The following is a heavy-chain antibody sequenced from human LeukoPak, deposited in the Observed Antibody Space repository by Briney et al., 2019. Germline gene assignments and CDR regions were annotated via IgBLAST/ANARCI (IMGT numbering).Heavy chain of an antibody. CDR3: ARDGANYYDSSGYYGETYNFDY. CDR2: IWYDGSNK. D-gene: IGHD3-22*01. Sequence: GGSLRLSCAASGFTFSSYGMHWVRQAPGKGLEWVAVIWYDGSNKYYADSVKGRFTISRDNSKNTLYLQMNSLRAEDTAVYYCARDGANYYDSSGYYGETYNFDYWGQGTLVTVSS. J-gene: IGHJ4*02. CDR1: GFTFSSYG. V-gene: IGHV3-33*01.